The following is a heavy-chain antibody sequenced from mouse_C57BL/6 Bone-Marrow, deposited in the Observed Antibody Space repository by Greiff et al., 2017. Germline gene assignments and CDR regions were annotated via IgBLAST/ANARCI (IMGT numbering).Heavy chain of an antibody. D-gene: IGHD1-1*01. J-gene: IGHJ4*01. V-gene: IGHV1-39*01. CDR2: INPNYGTT. Sequence: EVQLQQSGPELVKPGASVKISCKASGYSFTDYNMNWVKQSNGKSLEWIGVINPNYGTTSYNQKFKGKATLTVDQSSSTAYMQLNSLTSADSAVYYGASADYYGSSPYYCAMDYWGQGTSVTVSS. CDR3: ASADYYGSSPYYCAMDY. CDR1: GYSFTDYN.